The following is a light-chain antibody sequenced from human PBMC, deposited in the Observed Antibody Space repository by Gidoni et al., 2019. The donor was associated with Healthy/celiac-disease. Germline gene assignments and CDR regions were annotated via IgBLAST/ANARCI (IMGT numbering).Light chain of an antibody. CDR2: YKSDSDK. J-gene: IGLJ1*01. Sequence: QAVLTQPSSLSASPGASARLTCTLRSGINVGTYRIYWYQQKPGSPPQYLLRYKSDSDKQQGSGVPSRFSGSKDASANAGILLISGLLSEDEADYYCMIWHSSAYVFGTGTKVTVL. V-gene: IGLV5-45*03. CDR1: SGINVGTYR. CDR3: MIWHSSAYV.